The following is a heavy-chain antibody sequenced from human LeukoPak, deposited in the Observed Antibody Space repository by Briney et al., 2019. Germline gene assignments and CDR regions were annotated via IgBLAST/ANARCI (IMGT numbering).Heavy chain of an antibody. CDR1: GGSISSGGYY. CDR2: IYYSGST. Sequence: KASETLSLTCTVSGGSISSGGYYWSWIRQHPGKGLEWIGYIYYSGSTYYNPSLKSRVTISVDTSKNQFSLKLSSVTAADTAVYYWGRAGYRGKPGFDYWGQGPLVTVS. CDR3: GRAGYRGKPGFDY. J-gene: IGHJ4*02. D-gene: IGHD1-26*01. V-gene: IGHV4-31*03.